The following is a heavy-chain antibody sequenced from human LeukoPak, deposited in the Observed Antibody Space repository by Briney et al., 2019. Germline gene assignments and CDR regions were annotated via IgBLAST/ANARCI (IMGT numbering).Heavy chain of an antibody. J-gene: IGHJ3*02. D-gene: IGHD2/OR15-2a*01. Sequence: GGSLRLSCAASGFTFSSYAMHWVRQAPGKGLEWVAVISYDGSNKYYADSVKGQFTISRDNSKNTPYLQMNSLRAEDTAVYYCARENRAGAFDIWGQGTMVTVSS. CDR1: GFTFSSYA. V-gene: IGHV3-30*04. CDR3: ARENRAGAFDI. CDR2: ISYDGSNK.